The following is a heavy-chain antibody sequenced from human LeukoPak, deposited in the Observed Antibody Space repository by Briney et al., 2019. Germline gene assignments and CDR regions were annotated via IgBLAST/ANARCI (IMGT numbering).Heavy chain of an antibody. V-gene: IGHV4-34*01. CDR3: ARGAHTAYYYDSSGYFDY. D-gene: IGHD3-22*01. CDR1: GGSFSGYY. CDR2: INHSGST. J-gene: IGHJ4*02. Sequence: SETLSLTCAVYGGSFSGYYWSWIRQPPGKGLEWIGEINHSGSTNYNPSLKSRVTISVDTSKNQFSLKLSSVTAADTAVYYCARGAHTAYYYDSSGYFDYWGQGTLVTVSS.